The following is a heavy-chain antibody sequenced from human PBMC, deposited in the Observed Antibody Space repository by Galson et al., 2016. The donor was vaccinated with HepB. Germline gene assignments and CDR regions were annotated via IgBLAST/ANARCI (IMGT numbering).Heavy chain of an antibody. D-gene: IGHD6-19*01. Sequence: SLRLSCAASGFSFSSYGMHWVRQAPGKGLEWLAVISYDGHNKYYGDSVKGRFTISRDNSNNTLYLQVTNLRAEDTAVYYCAKARSRYGSDCIDYWGQGALVTASS. CDR3: AKARSRYGSDCIDY. J-gene: IGHJ4*02. CDR2: ISYDGHNK. V-gene: IGHV3-30*18. CDR1: GFSFSSYG.